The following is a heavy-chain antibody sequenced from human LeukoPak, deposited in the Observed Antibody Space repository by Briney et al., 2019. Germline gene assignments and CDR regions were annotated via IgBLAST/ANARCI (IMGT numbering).Heavy chain of an antibody. D-gene: IGHD4-23*01. Sequence: GGSLRLSCAASGFTFSSYAMHWVRQAPGKGLEWVGLIKSKTGGGTTDYAAPVKGRFTISRDDSKNTLYLQMNSLKTEDTAVYYCSPLGGTSAYWGQGTLVTVSS. V-gene: IGHV3-15*01. CDR2: IKSKTGGGTT. J-gene: IGHJ4*02. CDR3: SPLGGTSAY. CDR1: GFTFSSYA.